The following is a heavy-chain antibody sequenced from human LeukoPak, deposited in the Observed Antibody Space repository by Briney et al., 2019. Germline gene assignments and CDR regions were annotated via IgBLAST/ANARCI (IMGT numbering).Heavy chain of an antibody. CDR3: ARDLIPGYDFWSGYVGAFDY. J-gene: IGHJ4*02. Sequence: PGGSLRLSCAASGFIVNNNYMSWVRQAPGKGREGVAYIKQDGSEKYYVDSVKGRFTISRDNAKNSLYLQVNSLRPEDTAVYYCARDLIPGYDFWSGYVGAFDYWGQGTLVTVSS. CDR2: IKQDGSEK. V-gene: IGHV3-7*01. D-gene: IGHD3-3*01. CDR1: GFIVNNNY.